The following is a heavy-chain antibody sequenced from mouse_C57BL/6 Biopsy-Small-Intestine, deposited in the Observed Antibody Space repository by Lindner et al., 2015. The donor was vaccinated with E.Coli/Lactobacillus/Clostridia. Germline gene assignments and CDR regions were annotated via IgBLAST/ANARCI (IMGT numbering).Heavy chain of an antibody. D-gene: IGHD2-5*01. CDR3: ARYPSNLYAMDY. Sequence: QLQESGPGLAKPSQTLSLACSVTGYSITSDYWNWIRKFPGNKLEYMGYISYSGTTYYNPSLKSRISITRDTSKNQYYLHLTSVTIEDTATYYCARYPSNLYAMDYWGQGTSVTVSS. CDR2: ISYSGTT. V-gene: IGHV3-8*01. CDR1: GYSITSDY. J-gene: IGHJ4*01.